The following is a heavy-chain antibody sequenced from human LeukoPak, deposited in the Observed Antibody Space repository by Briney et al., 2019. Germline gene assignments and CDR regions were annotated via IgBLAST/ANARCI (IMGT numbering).Heavy chain of an antibody. CDR3: AKDAQTSYCSSTSCYLGVSAFDI. J-gene: IGHJ3*02. Sequence: PGGSLRLSCAASGFTFSSYAMSWVRQAPGKGLEWVSAISGSGGSTYYADSAKGRFTISRDNSKNTLYLQMNSLRAEDTAVYYCAKDAQTSYCSSTSCYLGVSAFDIWGQGTMVTVSS. V-gene: IGHV3-23*01. D-gene: IGHD2-2*01. CDR2: ISGSGGST. CDR1: GFTFSSYA.